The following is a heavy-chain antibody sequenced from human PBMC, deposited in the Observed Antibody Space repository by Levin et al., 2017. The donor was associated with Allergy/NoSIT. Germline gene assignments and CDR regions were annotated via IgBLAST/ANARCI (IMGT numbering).Heavy chain of an antibody. CDR2: ISYDGSNK. Sequence: GGSLRLSCAASGFTFSSYGMHWVRQAPGKGLEWVAVISYDGSNKYYADSVKGRFTISRDNSKNTLYLQMNSLRAEDTAVYYCAKYVLRYFDWSDLDGMDVWGQGTTVTVSS. D-gene: IGHD3-9*01. V-gene: IGHV3-30*18. CDR1: GFTFSSYG. CDR3: AKYVLRYFDWSDLDGMDV. J-gene: IGHJ6*02.